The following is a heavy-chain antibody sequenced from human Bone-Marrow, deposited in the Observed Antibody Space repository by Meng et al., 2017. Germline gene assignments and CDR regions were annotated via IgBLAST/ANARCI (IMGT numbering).Heavy chain of an antibody. V-gene: IGHV3-9*01. CDR3: ARDYYDSSGYYYSAFDI. Sequence: SLKISCAASGFTFDDYAMHWVRQAPGKGLEWVSGISWNSSSIGYADSVKGRFTISRDNSKNTLYLQMNSLRAEDTAVYYCARDYYDSSGYYYSAFDIWGQGTMVTVSS. CDR2: ISWNSSSI. J-gene: IGHJ3*02. CDR1: GFTFDDYA. D-gene: IGHD3-22*01.